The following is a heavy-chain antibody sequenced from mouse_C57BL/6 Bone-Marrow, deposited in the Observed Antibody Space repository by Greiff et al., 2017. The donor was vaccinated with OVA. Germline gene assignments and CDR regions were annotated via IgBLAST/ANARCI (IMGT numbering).Heavy chain of an antibody. CDR3: AVFYYSNYFYAMDY. CDR2: IYPGSGRT. V-gene: IGHV1-55*01. Sequence: QVQLQQPGAELVKPGASVKMSCKASGYTFTSYWITWVKQRPGQGLEWIGDIYPGSGRTNYNEKFKSKATLTVDTSYSIAYRQRSSLTSEDSAVYYCAVFYYSNYFYAMDYWGQGTSVTVSS. J-gene: IGHJ4*01. CDR1: GYTFTSYW. D-gene: IGHD2-5*01.